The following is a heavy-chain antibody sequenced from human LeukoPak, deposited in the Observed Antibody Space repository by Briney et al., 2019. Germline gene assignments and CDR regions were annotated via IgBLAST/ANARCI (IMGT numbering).Heavy chain of an antibody. Sequence: SETLSLTCTVSGGSISSYYWSWIRQPPGKGLEWIGYIYYSGSTNYNPSLKSRVTISVDTSKNQFSLKLSSVTAADTAVYYCARSTPYSSSWSFDYWGQGTLVTVSS. J-gene: IGHJ4*02. V-gene: IGHV4-59*08. CDR3: ARSTPYSSSWSFDY. CDR2: IYYSGST. CDR1: GGSISSYY. D-gene: IGHD6-13*01.